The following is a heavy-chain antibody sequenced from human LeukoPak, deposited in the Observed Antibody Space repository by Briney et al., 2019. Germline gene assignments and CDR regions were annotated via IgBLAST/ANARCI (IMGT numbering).Heavy chain of an antibody. J-gene: IGHJ5*02. D-gene: IGHD3-3*01. CDR3: ARDTSSYYDLWTGFRSPYNWFDP. CDR1: GGSISSYY. CDR2: IYTSGST. V-gene: IGHV4-4*07. Sequence: PSETLPLTCTVSGGSISSYYWSWIRQPAGKGLERIGRIYTSGSTNYNPSLKSRVTMSVDTSKSQFSLKLSSVTAADTAVYYCARDTSSYYDLWTGFRSPYNWFDPWGQGTLVTVSS.